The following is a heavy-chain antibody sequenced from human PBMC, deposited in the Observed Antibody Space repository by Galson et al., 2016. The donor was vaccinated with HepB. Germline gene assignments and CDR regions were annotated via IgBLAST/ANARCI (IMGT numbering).Heavy chain of an antibody. J-gene: IGHJ4*02. D-gene: IGHD1-26*01. CDR2: TYPGDSDT. Sequence: QSGAEVKKPGDSLKISCKASGYSFTDYWIDWVRQMPGKGLEWMGITYPGDSDTRYSPSFQGQVTISADESITTAYLEWSSLKASDTAMYYCSTQIHHSETYYVVYWGQGTLVTVSS. CDR1: GYSFTDYW. CDR3: STQIHHSETYYVVY. V-gene: IGHV5-51*01.